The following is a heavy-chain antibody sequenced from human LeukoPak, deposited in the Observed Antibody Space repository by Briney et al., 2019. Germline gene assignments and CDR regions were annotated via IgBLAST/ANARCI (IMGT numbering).Heavy chain of an antibody. CDR2: IYSGGST. J-gene: IGHJ4*02. Sequence: GGSLRLSCAASGFTVSSIYIGWVRQPPGKGLEWVSVIYSGGSTYYADSVKGRFTVSRDNSKNTLYLQMNSLRAEDTAVYYCAKEQYFGSGSYYKYWGQGTLVTVSS. V-gene: IGHV3-66*01. D-gene: IGHD3-10*01. CDR1: GFTVSSIY. CDR3: AKEQYFGSGSYYKY.